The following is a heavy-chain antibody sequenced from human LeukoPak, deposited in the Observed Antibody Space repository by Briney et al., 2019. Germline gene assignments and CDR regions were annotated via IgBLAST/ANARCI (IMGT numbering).Heavy chain of an antibody. CDR2: ISSSGSTI. CDR1: GFTFSSYE. Sequence: PGGSLRLSCAASGFTFSSYEMNWVRQAPGKGLEWVSYISSSGSTIYYADSVKGRFTISRDNAKNSLYLQMNSLRAEDTAVYYCARTRGYYAGDYYYMDVWGKGTTVTISS. CDR3: ARTRGYYAGDYYYMDV. V-gene: IGHV3-48*03. J-gene: IGHJ6*03. D-gene: IGHD2-2*01.